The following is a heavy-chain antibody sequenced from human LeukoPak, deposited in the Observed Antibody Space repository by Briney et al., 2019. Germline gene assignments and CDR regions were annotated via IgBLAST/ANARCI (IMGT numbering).Heavy chain of an antibody. V-gene: IGHV1-2*02. D-gene: IGHD6-13*01. Sequence: ASVKVSRKASVYTLNGYYMHWVRHAPGQGLEWMVCINPNSGATNYAQKFQGSVTMTRDMSISTAYMGVTSQRSDDPAVYYCARDQSRNYMEVWRKGTTVTVSS. CDR3: ARDQSRNYMEV. CDR1: VYTLNGYY. J-gene: IGHJ6*03. CDR2: INPNSGAT.